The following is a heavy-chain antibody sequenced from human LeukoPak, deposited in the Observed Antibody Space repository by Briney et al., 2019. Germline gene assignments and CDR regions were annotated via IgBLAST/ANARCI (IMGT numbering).Heavy chain of an antibody. CDR2: IKQDGSEK. Sequence: PGGSLRLSCAASGFTFSSYWMSWARQAPGKGLEWVANIKQDGSEKYYVDSVKGRFTISRDNAKNSLYLQMNSLRAEDTAVYYCARDGPNIAAAGTDYWGQGTLVTVSS. J-gene: IGHJ4*02. V-gene: IGHV3-7*03. CDR3: ARDGPNIAAAGTDY. CDR1: GFTFSSYW. D-gene: IGHD6-13*01.